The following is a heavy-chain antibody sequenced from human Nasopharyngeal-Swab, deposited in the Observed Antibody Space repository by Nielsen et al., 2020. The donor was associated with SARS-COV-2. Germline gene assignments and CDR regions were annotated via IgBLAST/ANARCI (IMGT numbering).Heavy chain of an antibody. Sequence: GGSLRLSCWGSGYSFSSYWIGWVRQMPGKGLEWMGVIYPGDSDTRYSPSFQGQVTISVDKSITTAYLQWSSLKASDTAIYYCARRNSEGGMADAFEIWGQGTMVTVSS. CDR1: GYSFSSYW. V-gene: IGHV5-51*01. CDR3: ARRNSEGGMADAFEI. D-gene: IGHD2/OR15-2a*01. CDR2: IYPGDSDT. J-gene: IGHJ3*02.